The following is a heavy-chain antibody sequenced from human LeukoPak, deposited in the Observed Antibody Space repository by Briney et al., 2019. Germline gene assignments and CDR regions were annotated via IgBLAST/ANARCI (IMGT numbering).Heavy chain of an antibody. V-gene: IGHV4-4*07. CDR3: AREPRGTAMVDY. CDR2: IYTSGST. J-gene: IGHJ4*02. D-gene: IGHD3-16*01. Sequence: SERQSPTCTVSGGSISSYYWSWIRQPAGKGLEWIGRIYTSGSTNYNPSLKSRVTMSVDTSKNQFSLKLSSVTAADTAVYYCAREPRGTAMVDYWGQRAIVTVSS. CDR1: GGSISSYY.